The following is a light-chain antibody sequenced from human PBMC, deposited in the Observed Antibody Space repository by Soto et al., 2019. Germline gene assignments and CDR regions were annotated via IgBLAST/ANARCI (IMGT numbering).Light chain of an antibody. CDR3: LLSYNGPYV. J-gene: IGLJ1*01. V-gene: IGLV7-46*01. CDR2: DTT. CDR1: TGAVTNGHY. Sequence: QAVVTQEPSLTVSPGGTVTLTCGSSTGAVTNGHYPYWFQQKAGQAPRTLIYDTTNRHSWTPARFSGSLLVGKAALTLSGAQPEDEAEYYCLLSYNGPYVFGTRTKVTVL.